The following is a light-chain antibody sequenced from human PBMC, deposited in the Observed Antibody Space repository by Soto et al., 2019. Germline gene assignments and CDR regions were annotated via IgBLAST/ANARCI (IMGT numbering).Light chain of an antibody. Sequence: IQMTQSPSSLSPSVRDSVTITCRASQNIRNYLKWYQQKPGRAPKILIYAASSLQSGVPSRFSGGGSGTDFTLTITSLQPEDFATYYCQQSYSSPWTFGQGTKVDIK. J-gene: IGKJ1*01. CDR1: QNIRNY. CDR3: QQSYSSPWT. CDR2: AAS. V-gene: IGKV1-39*01.